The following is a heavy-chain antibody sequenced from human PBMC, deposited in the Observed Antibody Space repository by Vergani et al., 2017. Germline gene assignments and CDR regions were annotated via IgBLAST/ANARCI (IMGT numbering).Heavy chain of an antibody. J-gene: IGHJ6*02. CDR2: IIPILGIA. Sequence: QVQLVQSGAEVKKPGSSVKVSCKASGGTFNNCAISWVRQAPGQGLEWMGRIIPILGIANYAQKFQGRVTITADKSTSTAYMELSSLRSEDTAVYYCARVRPAAENYYYYGMDVWGQGTTVTVSS. CDR1: GGTFNNCA. V-gene: IGHV1-69*04. CDR3: ARVRPAAENYYYYGMDV. D-gene: IGHD2-2*01.